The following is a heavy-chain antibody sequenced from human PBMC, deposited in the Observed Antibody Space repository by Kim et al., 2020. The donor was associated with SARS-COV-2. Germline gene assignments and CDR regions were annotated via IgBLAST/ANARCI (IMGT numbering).Heavy chain of an antibody. CDR1: GGTFSSYA. Sequence: SVKVSCKASGGTFSSYAISWVRQAPGQGLEWMGGIIPIFDTRNYAQKFQDRVTITADKSTNTAYMELSSLRSEDTAVYYCARVGTSVTTSWYFDLWGRGTLVTVSS. J-gene: IGHJ2*01. CDR2: IIPIFDTR. D-gene: IGHD4-17*01. V-gene: IGHV1-69*06. CDR3: ARVGTSVTTSWYFDL.